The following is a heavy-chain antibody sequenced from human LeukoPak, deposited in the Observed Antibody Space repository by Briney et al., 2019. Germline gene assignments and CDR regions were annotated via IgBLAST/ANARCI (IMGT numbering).Heavy chain of an antibody. Sequence: PSETLSLTCTVSGDSTNNFYWNWIRQSPGKGLEWIGYIHYSGSSVYNPSLQSRVTITIDTSRRQFFLKLNSVTAADTAVYFCALAPNSNWFDFWGPGTLVTVSS. CDR1: GDSTNNFY. D-gene: IGHD2-8*01. CDR2: IHYSGSS. CDR3: ALAPNSNWFDF. J-gene: IGHJ5*01. V-gene: IGHV4-59*03.